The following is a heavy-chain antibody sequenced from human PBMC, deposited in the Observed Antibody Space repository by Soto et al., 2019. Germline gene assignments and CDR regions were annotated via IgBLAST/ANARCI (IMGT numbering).Heavy chain of an antibody. Sequence: EVQLVESGGGLVKPGGSLRLSCAASGFSFISYSMNWVRQAPGKGLEWVSSINEDSSYIYYAHSLRGRFTISRDNAKASLYLQMNSLRAEDTAVYYCVRDFGWYFRSGYMDVWGDGATVTVSS. V-gene: IGHV3-21*02. J-gene: IGHJ6*03. CDR1: GFSFISYS. D-gene: IGHD3-3*01. CDR2: INEDSSYI. CDR3: VRDFGWYFRSGYMDV.